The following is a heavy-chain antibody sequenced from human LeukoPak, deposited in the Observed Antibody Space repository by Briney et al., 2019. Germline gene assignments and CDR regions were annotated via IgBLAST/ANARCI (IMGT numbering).Heavy chain of an antibody. CDR3: SKAGDTNYYRHGDY. D-gene: IGHD4-11*01. CDR1: GFLFRSSA. V-gene: IGHV3-30*02. CDR2: IRSDASNQ. J-gene: IGHJ4*02. Sequence: PGGSLRLSCEASGFLFRSSAMLWVRQAPGKGLEWVAFIRSDASNQFYSDSVKGRFTISRDNAKNTVYLQMNNLRGEDTALYYCSKAGDTNYYRHGDYWGQGTLVTVSS.